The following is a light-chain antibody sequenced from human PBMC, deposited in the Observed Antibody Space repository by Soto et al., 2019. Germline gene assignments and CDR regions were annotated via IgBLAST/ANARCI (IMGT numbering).Light chain of an antibody. CDR2: AAP. CDR1: QSISSY. J-gene: IGKJ1*01. CDR3: QQSYSTHIT. V-gene: IGKV1-39*01. Sequence: IQMTQSPSSLSASVGDRVTTTCRASQSISSYLNWYQQKPGKAPKLLIYAAPSLQSGVPSRFSGSGSGTDFTLTISSLQPEDFATYYCQQSYSTHITFGQGTKVDIK.